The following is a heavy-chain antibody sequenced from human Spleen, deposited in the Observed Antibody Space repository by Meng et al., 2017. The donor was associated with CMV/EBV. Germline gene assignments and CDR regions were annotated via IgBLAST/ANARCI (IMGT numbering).Heavy chain of an antibody. D-gene: IGHD1-26*01. CDR1: GFTFSSYG. CDR3: ARGEGSY. CDR2: IIPILGVA. Sequence: GGSLRLSCAASGFTFSSYGMHWVRQAPGKGLEWMGRIIPILGVANYAQKFQGRVTITADKSTSTAYMELSSLRSEDTAVYYCARGEGSYWGQGTLVTVSS. J-gene: IGHJ4*02. V-gene: IGHV1-69*04.